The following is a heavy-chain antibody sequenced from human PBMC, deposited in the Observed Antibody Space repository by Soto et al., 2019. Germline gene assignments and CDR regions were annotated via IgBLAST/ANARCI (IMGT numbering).Heavy chain of an antibody. J-gene: IGHJ4*02. V-gene: IGHV3-53*01. D-gene: IGHD3-10*01. CDR2: IFSSGES. CDR1: GFTVSSTC. Sequence: LRLACAASGFTVSSTCMSWVRQAPGKGLEWVSIIFSSGESFYADSVKGRFTISRDSSDNTVYLQMNSLKAEDTAVYYCARGGIGMVRTFDHSCKGTLVTVSS. CDR3: ARGGIGMVRTFDH.